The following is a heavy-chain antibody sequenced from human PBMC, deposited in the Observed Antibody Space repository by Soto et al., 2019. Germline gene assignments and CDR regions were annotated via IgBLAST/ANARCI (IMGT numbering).Heavy chain of an antibody. D-gene: IGHD6-6*01. V-gene: IGHV1-18*01. Sequence: QVQLLQSGAEVKKPGASVKVSCKASGYTFSNHGITWVRQAPGQGLAWMGWIGAYNGNTHYTQSLQGRVTMTTDTSTSTAYMELRGLRSDDTAVYYCERVRQLVGYFYYYMDVWGKGTTVTVSS. J-gene: IGHJ6*03. CDR1: GYTFSNHG. CDR3: ERVRQLVGYFYYYMDV. CDR2: IGAYNGNT.